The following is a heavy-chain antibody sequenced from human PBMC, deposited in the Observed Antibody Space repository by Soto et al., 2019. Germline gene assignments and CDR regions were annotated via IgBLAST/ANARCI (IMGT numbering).Heavy chain of an antibody. V-gene: IGHV4-4*02. D-gene: IGHD6-13*01. CDR2: IYHSGRT. CDR1: GGSISTDNW. Sequence: QVHLQESGPGLVEPSGTLSLTCAVSGGSISTDNWWTWVRQPPGKGLEWIGEIYHSGRTNYNTSLKSRVTISVDKSKNQFSLKLISVTAADTAMYYCARDYDQQPKNTWALEIWVQGTMVTVSS. CDR3: ARDYDQQPKNTWALEI. J-gene: IGHJ3*02.